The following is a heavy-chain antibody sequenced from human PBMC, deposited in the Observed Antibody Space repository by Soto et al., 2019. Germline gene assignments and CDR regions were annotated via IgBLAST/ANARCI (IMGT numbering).Heavy chain of an antibody. J-gene: IGHJ6*02. V-gene: IGHV4-39*01. CDR2: IYYSGST. Sequence: SETLSLTCTVSGGSISSSSYYWGWIRQPPGKGLEWIGSIYYSGSTYYNPSLKSRVTISVDTSKNQFSLKLSSVTAADTAVYYCARTGASGYPTYYYYYGMDVWGQGTTVTVSS. CDR3: ARTGASGYPTYYYYYGMDV. CDR1: GGSISSSSYY. D-gene: IGHD3-22*01.